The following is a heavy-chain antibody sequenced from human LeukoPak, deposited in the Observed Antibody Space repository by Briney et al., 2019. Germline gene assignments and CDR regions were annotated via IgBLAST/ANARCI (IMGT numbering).Heavy chain of an antibody. V-gene: IGHV3-7*01. Sequence: GGSLRLSCAASGFIFSNFWMIWVRQAPGKGLEWVANINEDGSVKYYVGSVEGRFTISRDNAKNSVYLQMDSLRGEDTAVYYCASSNYSSSSSWGQGTLVTVSS. CDR1: GFIFSNFW. J-gene: IGHJ5*02. CDR2: INEDGSVK. D-gene: IGHD6-6*01. CDR3: ASSNYSSSSS.